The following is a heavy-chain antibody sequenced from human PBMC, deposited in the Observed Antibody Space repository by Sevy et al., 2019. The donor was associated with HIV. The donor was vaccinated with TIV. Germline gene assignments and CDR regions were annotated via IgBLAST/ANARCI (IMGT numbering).Heavy chain of an antibody. CDR2: ISSNSYYI. Sequence: GGSLRLSCAASAFTFGRYTMNWVRQAPGKGLEWVSSISSNSYYIYYSDSVKGRFTISRDNAKNSLDLQMNSLRAEDTAVYYCAREGGMGSSSSDRFDSWGQGTLVTVSS. D-gene: IGHD6-6*01. CDR1: AFTFGRYT. CDR3: AREGGMGSSSSDRFDS. J-gene: IGHJ5*01. V-gene: IGHV3-21*01.